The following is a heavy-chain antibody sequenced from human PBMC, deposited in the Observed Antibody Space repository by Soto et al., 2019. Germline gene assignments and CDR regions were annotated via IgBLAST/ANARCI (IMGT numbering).Heavy chain of an antibody. Sequence: GGSLRLSCAASGFTFSSYGMHWVRQAPGKGLEWVAVIWYDGSNKYYADSVKGRFTISRDNSKNTLYLQMNSLRAEDTAVYYCGRRDGYNAIDYWGQGTLVTVSS. J-gene: IGHJ4*02. V-gene: IGHV3-33*01. D-gene: IGHD5-12*01. CDR2: IWYDGSNK. CDR3: GRRDGYNAIDY. CDR1: GFTFSSYG.